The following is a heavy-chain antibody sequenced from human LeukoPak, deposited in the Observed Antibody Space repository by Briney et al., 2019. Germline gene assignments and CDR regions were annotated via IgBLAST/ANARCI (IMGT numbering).Heavy chain of an antibody. CDR1: GGSISSSSYF. CDR2: INYSGST. D-gene: IGHD5-24*01. J-gene: IGHJ4*02. V-gene: IGHV4-61*01. Sequence: SETLSLTCTVSGGSISSSSYFWNWIRQSPGKGLQWIGYINYSGSTNYNPSLESRVSISVDTSKNQVSLRLRSVTAADTAVYYCARSGWLQFDYFDYWGQGILVTVSS. CDR3: ARSGWLQFDYFDY.